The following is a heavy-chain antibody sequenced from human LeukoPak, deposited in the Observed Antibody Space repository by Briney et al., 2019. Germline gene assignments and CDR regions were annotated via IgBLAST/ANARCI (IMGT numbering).Heavy chain of an antibody. Sequence: GSLRLSCAASGFIFSDYYMSWIRQPPGKGLEWIGEINHSGSTNYNPSLKSRVTISVDTSKNQFSLKLSSVTAADTAVYYCARLGGSYSAYYFDYWGQGTLVTVSS. CDR3: ARLGGSYSAYYFDY. J-gene: IGHJ4*02. CDR2: INHSGST. V-gene: IGHV4-34*01. D-gene: IGHD1-26*01. CDR1: GFIFSDYY.